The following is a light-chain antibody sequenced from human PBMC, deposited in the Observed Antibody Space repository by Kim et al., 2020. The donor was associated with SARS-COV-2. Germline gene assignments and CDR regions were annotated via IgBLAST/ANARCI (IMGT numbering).Light chain of an antibody. J-gene: IGLJ3*02. CDR3: TSYASSSTLGV. V-gene: IGLV2-14*03. CDR1: ISDIGGYNY. CDR2: DVT. Sequence: QSALTQPASVSGSPGQSITISCTGTISDIGGYNYVSWYQQHPGKAPRLMIYDVTKRPSGFSNRFSGSKSGYTASLTISGLQAEDEADYYCTSYASSSTLGVFGGGTQLTVL.